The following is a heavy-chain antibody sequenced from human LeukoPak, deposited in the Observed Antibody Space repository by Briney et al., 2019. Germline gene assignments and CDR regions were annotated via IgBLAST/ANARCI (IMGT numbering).Heavy chain of an antibody. D-gene: IGHD5-18*01. CDR2: IYYSKNT. V-gene: IGHV4-39*01. CDR3: ASPRGFSYGYFDH. J-gene: IGHJ4*02. CDR1: GGSISSSSAY. Sequence: PSETLSLTCTVSGGSISSSSAYWGWIRQPPGKGLEWIGSIYYSKNTYYNPSLKSRVTISADTSKNQLSLRLDSVSAADTAVYYCASPRGFSYGYFDHWGQGSLVTVSS.